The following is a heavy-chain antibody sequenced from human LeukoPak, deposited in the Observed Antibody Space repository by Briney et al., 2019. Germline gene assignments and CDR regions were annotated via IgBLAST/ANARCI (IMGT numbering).Heavy chain of an antibody. CDR1: GYTFPGYF. Sequence: ASVKVSCKASGYTFPGYFLHWVRQAPGQGLEWMGRVNPNRGGTNYAQKFQGRVTMTRDTSISTAYMELSRLRSDDTAVYYCARGRTIFGVITHLFDYWGQGTLVTVSS. CDR3: ARGRTIFGVITHLFDY. V-gene: IGHV1-2*06. J-gene: IGHJ4*02. D-gene: IGHD3-3*01. CDR2: VNPNRGGT.